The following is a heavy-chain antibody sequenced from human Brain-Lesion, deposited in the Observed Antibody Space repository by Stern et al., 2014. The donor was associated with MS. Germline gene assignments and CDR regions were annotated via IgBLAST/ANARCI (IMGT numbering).Heavy chain of an antibody. D-gene: IGHD6-19*01. V-gene: IGHV3-33*06. Sequence: QVQLVESGGGVVQPGRSLRLSCAVSGFTFSSYGMYWVRQAPGKGLEWVAVIRFDGTKKNYIESVKGRFPISRDNSKNTLSLQMTSLRAEDTAVYYCAKDKKDSSGWNLYFYGMDVWGQGTTVIVSS. CDR2: IRFDGTKK. CDR1: GFTFSSYG. J-gene: IGHJ6*02. CDR3: AKDKKDSSGWNLYFYGMDV.